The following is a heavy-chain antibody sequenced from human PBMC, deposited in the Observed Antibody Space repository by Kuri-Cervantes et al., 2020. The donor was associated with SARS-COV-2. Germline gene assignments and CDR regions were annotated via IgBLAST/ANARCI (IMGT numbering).Heavy chain of an antibody. J-gene: IGHJ5*02. CDR3: ARGFYDNSHWFDP. D-gene: IGHD3-22*01. CDR1: GGSISSGDYY. CDR2: IYYSGQA. V-gene: IGHV4-30-4*01. Sequence: SETLSLTCTVSGGSISSGDYYWSWIRQPPGKGLEWLGYIYYSGQAYHNPSLNSRLTLSIDRSKNQFSLNLTSVTAADTAVYYCARGFYDNSHWFDPWGQGTQVTVSS.